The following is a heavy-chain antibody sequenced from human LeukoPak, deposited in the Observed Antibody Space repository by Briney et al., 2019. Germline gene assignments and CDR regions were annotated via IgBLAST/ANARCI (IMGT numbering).Heavy chain of an antibody. D-gene: IGHD2-2*01. Sequence: ASVKVSCKASGYTFTSYYMHWVRQAPGQGLEWMGIINPSGGSTSYAQKFQGRVTITADESTSTAYMELSSLRSEDTAVYYCARVPSEGTLVPAAPSYMDVWGKGTTVTVSS. CDR2: INPSGGST. CDR3: ARVPSEGTLVPAAPSYMDV. J-gene: IGHJ6*03. V-gene: IGHV1-46*01. CDR1: GYTFTSYY.